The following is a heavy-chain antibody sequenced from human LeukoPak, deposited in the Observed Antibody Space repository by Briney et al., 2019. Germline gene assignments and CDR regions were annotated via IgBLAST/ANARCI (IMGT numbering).Heavy chain of an antibody. CDR3: ARAHLTPKIQQWLVAREPVDY. J-gene: IGHJ4*02. D-gene: IGHD6-19*01. CDR1: GFTFSSYW. Sequence: GGSLRLSCAASGFTFSSYWMSWVRQAPGKGLEWVANIKQDGSEKYYVDSVKDRFTISRDNAKNSLYLQMNSLRAEDTAVYYCARAHLTPKIQQWLVAREPVDYWGQGTLVTVSS. CDR2: IKQDGSEK. V-gene: IGHV3-7*01.